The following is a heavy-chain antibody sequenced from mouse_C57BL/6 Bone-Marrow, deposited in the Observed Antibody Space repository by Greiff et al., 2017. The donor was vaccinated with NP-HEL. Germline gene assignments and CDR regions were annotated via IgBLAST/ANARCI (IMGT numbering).Heavy chain of an antibody. J-gene: IGHJ1*03. CDR1: GFTFSSYA. Sequence: EVKLMESGEGLVKPGGSLKLSCAASGFTFSSYAMSWVRQTPEQRLAWVAYISSGGDYIYYADTVKGRFTISRDNARNTLYLQMSSLKSEDTAMYYCTRVGNYDGYPWYFDVWGTGTTVTVSS. CDR3: TRVGNYDGYPWYFDV. V-gene: IGHV5-9-1*02. CDR2: ISSGGDYI. D-gene: IGHD2-3*01.